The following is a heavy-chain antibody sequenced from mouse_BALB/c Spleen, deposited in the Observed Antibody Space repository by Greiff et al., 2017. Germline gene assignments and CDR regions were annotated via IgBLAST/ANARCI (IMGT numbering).Heavy chain of an antibody. J-gene: IGHJ3*01. CDR3: ARSRDYETVWFAY. Sequence: QVQLQQSGAELAKPGASVKMSCKASGYTFTSYWMHWVKQRPGQGLEWIGYINPSTGYTEYNQKFKDKATLTADKSSSTAYMQLSSLTSEDSAVYYCARSRDYETVWFAYWGQGTLVTVSA. CDR2: INPSTGYT. CDR1: GYTFTSYW. V-gene: IGHV1-7*01. D-gene: IGHD2-4*01.